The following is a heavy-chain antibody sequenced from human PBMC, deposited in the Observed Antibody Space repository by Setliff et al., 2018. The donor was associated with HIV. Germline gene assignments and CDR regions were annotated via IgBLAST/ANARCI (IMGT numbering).Heavy chain of an antibody. J-gene: IGHJ6*03. CDR2: IIPILGIA. D-gene: IGHD2-15*01. CDR3: ARGFCSGGFCHPNFYHYMDV. V-gene: IGHV1-69*10. Sequence: SVKVSCKVSGGTFRKYSMNWIRQAPGQGLEWMGGIIPILGIANYAQKFQGRVTITADKSTSTAYMELSSLRSEDAAVYYCARGFCSGGFCHPNFYHYMDVWGKGTTVTVSS. CDR1: GGTFRKYS.